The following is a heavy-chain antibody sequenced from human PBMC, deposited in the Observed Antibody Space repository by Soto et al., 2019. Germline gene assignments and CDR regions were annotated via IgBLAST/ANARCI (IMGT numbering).Heavy chain of an antibody. CDR2: IHPNSGGT. Sequence: ASVKVSCKASGYTFSVYHLHWVRQAPGQGLEWMGWIHPNSGGTNYAQRFEGRVTMTRDTSINTAYMELSRLTPDDTAVYFCAKELQRGMDVWGQGPTVTVSS. V-gene: IGHV1-2*02. J-gene: IGHJ6*02. D-gene: IGHD4-4*01. CDR3: AKELQRGMDV. CDR1: GYTFSVYH.